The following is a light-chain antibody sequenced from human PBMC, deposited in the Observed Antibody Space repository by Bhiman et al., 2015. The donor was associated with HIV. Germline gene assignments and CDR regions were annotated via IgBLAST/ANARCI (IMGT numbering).Light chain of an antibody. CDR2: RNN. CDR3: SSYTSTYTLV. Sequence: QSVLTQPPSASGTPGQRVTISCSGRSSNIGSKTVNWYQQVPGTAPKLLIYRNNQRPSGVSNRFSGSKSGNTASLTISGLQAEDEADYYCSSYTSTYTLVFGTGTKVTVL. CDR1: SSNIGSKT. V-gene: IGLV1-44*01. J-gene: IGLJ1*01.